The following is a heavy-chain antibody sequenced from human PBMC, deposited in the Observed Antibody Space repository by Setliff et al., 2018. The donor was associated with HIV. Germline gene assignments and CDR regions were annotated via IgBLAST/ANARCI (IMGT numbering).Heavy chain of an antibody. CDR3: ARGGSYSGGDV. V-gene: IGHV3-7*01. D-gene: IGHD1-26*01. CDR2: IKPDGSES. CDR1: GFTLSGDG. J-gene: IGHJ3*01. Sequence: GSLRLSCAASGFTLSGDGRSWVRKAPGRGLEWVAHIKPDGSESYYVDSVQGRFTFSRDNAKNSLSLQMNSLRAEDTAVYYCARGGSYSGGDVWGQGTVVTVSS.